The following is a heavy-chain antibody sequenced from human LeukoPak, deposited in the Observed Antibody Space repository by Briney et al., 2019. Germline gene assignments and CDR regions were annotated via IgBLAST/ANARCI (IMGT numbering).Heavy chain of an antibody. CDR2: ISSSGSTI. J-gene: IGHJ6*04. CDR1: GFTFSSYE. Sequence: GGSLRLSCAASGFTFSSYEMNWVRQAPGKGLEWVSYISSSGSTIYYADSVKGRFTISRDNAKNSLYLQMNSLRAEDTAVYYCAELGITMSGGVWGKGTTVTISS. D-gene: IGHD3-10*02. CDR3: AELGITMSGGV. V-gene: IGHV3-48*03.